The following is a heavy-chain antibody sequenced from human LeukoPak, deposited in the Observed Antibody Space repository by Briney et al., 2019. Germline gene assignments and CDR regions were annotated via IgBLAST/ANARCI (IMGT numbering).Heavy chain of an antibody. CDR1: GFTFSSYA. Sequence: PGGSLRLSCAASGFTFSSYAMSWVRQAPGKGLEWVSVIYSGGSTYYADSVKGRFTISRDNSKNTLYLQMNSLRAEDTAVYYCARDPNYYGSGSYFDYWGQGTLVTVSS. J-gene: IGHJ4*02. CDR2: IYSGGST. V-gene: IGHV3-66*02. CDR3: ARDPNYYGSGSYFDY. D-gene: IGHD3-10*01.